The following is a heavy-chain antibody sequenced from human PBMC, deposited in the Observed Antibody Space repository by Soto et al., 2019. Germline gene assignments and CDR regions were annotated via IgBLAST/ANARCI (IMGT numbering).Heavy chain of an antibody. CDR2: IIPILGIA. Sequence: QVQLVQSGAEVKKPGSSVKVSCKASGGTFSSCTISWVRQAPGQGLEWMGRIIPILGIANYAQKFQGRVTITADKSTSTAYMELSSLRSEDTAVYYCARGQRGYSYGYGDEAIDYWGQGTLVTVSS. CDR1: GGTFSSCT. J-gene: IGHJ4*02. CDR3: ARGQRGYSYGYGDEAIDY. D-gene: IGHD5-18*01. V-gene: IGHV1-69*02.